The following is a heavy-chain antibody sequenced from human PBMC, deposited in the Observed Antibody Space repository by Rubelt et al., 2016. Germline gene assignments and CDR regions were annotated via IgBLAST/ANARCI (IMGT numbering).Heavy chain of an antibody. V-gene: IGHV4-39*07. J-gene: IGHJ5*02. D-gene: IGHD3-10*01. CDR3: ARAAEGLLWFGEPTVNWFDP. CDR2: IYYSGST. Sequence: GGSISSSSYYWGWIRQPPGKGLEWIGSIYYSGSTYYNPSLKSRVTISVDTSKNQFSLKLSSVTAADTAVYYCARAAEGLLWFGEPTVNWFDPWGQGTLVTVSS. CDR1: GGSISSSSYY.